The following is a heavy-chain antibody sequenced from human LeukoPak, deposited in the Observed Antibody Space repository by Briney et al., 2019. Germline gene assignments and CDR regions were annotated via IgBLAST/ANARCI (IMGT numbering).Heavy chain of an antibody. CDR2: INSDGSIT. Sequence: PGGSQRLSCAASGFTFSSYWMHWVRQAPGKGLVWVSRINSDGSITSYADSVKGRFTISRDNAKNTLYLQMNSLRAEDTAIYYCARDRGGSYPYYYYYMDVWGKGTTVTVSS. J-gene: IGHJ6*03. CDR1: GFTFSSYW. CDR3: ARDRGGSYPYYYYYMDV. V-gene: IGHV3-74*01. D-gene: IGHD1-26*01.